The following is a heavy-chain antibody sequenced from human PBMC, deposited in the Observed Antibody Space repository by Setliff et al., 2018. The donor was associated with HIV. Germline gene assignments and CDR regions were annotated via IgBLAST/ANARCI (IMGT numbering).Heavy chain of an antibody. CDR1: GDSINNYS. Sequence: SETLSLTCTVSGDSINNYSWSWIRQPPGKGLEWIGYIYHSGSTYYNPSLKSRVTISIDRSKNQFSLKLSSVTAADTAVYYCARSTYYYGSGKGSGWFDPWGQGTLVTVSS. J-gene: IGHJ5*01. CDR2: IYHSGST. D-gene: IGHD3-10*01. V-gene: IGHV4-59*04. CDR3: ARSTYYYGSGKGSGWFDP.